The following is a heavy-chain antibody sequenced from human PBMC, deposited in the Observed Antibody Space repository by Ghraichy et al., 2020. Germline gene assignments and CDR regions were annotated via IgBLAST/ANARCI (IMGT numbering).Heavy chain of an antibody. J-gene: IGHJ6*02. CDR2: ISGSGGST. V-gene: IGHV3-23*01. CDR1: GFTFSNYA. CDR3: AKPLGYCSGGGCSYYYYGMDV. D-gene: IGHD2-15*01. Sequence: GGSLRLSCAASGFTFSNYAMSWVRQAPGKGLEWVSAISGSGGSTYYADSVKGRFTISRDNSKNTLYLEMNSLRAEDTAVYKCAKPLGYCSGGGCSYYYYGMDVWGQGTTVTVSS.